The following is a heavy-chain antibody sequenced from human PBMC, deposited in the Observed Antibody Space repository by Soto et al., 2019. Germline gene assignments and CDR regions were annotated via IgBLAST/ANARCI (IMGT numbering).Heavy chain of an antibody. J-gene: IGHJ5*02. D-gene: IGHD3-16*01. CDR1: GFTFSSYS. CDR3: ARDLHDYVSFRFDP. CDR2: ISSSSSYT. V-gene: IGHV3-21*01. Sequence: EVQLVESGGGLVKPGGSLRLSCAASGFTFSSYSMNWVRQAPGKGLEWVSCISSSSSYTYYADSVKGRFTISRDNAKNSLYLQMNSLRAGDTAVYYCARDLHDYVSFRFDPWGQGTLVTVSS.